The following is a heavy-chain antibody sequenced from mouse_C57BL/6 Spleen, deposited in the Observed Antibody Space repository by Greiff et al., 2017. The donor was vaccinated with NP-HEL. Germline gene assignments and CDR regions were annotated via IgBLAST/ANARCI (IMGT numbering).Heavy chain of an antibody. J-gene: IGHJ4*01. CDR3: ARSKYYGKYYAMDY. Sequence: EVQLQQSGAELVKPGASVKLSCTASGFNIKDYYMHWVKQRTEQGLEWIGRIDPEDGETKYAPKFPGKATITADTSSNTAYLQLSSLTSEDTAVYYCARSKYYGKYYAMDYWGQGTSVTVSS. V-gene: IGHV14-2*01. D-gene: IGHD2-1*01. CDR2: IDPEDGET. CDR1: GFNIKDYY.